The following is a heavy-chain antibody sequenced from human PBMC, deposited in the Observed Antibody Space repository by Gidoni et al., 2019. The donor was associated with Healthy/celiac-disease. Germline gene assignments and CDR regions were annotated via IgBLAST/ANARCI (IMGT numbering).Heavy chain of an antibody. CDR2: ISSSGGTI. CDR3: ARKARIQLWTTLDY. CDR1: GFTFSGYE. V-gene: IGHV3-48*03. D-gene: IGHD5-18*01. Sequence: EVQLVESGGGLVQPGGSRRLSCAASGFTFSGYEMNWVRQAPGKGLEWVSYISSSGGTIYYADSVKARFTISRDNAKNSLYLKMNSLRAEDTAVYYGARKARIQLWTTLDYWGQGTLVTVSS. J-gene: IGHJ4*02.